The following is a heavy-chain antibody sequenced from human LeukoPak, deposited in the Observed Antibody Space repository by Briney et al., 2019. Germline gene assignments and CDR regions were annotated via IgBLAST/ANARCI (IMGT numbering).Heavy chain of an antibody. CDR1: GYTFTSYY. V-gene: IGHV1-46*01. Sequence: ASVNVSCKASGYTFTSYYMHWVRQAPGQGLEWMGIINPSGGSTSYAQKFQGRVTMTRDTSTSTVYMELSSLRSEDTAVYYCARDIIVVPAAILPISYYYGMDVWGQGTTVTVSS. J-gene: IGHJ6*02. CDR3: ARDIIVVPAAILPISYYYGMDV. CDR2: INPSGGST. D-gene: IGHD2-2*02.